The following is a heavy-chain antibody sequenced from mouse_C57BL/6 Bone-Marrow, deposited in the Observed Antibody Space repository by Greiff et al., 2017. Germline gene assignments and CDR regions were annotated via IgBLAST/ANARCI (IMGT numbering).Heavy chain of an antibody. D-gene: IGHD4-1*01. CDR2: INPSSGYT. J-gene: IGHJ3*01. Sequence: QVQLQQPGAELARPGASVKMSCKASGYTFTSYTMHWVKQRPGQGLEWIGYINPSSGYTKYNQTFKDKATLTADKSSSTAYMQLSSLTSEYSAVYYCSRSWDEAYWGQGTLVTVSA. V-gene: IGHV1-4*01. CDR1: GYTFTSYT. CDR3: SRSWDEAY.